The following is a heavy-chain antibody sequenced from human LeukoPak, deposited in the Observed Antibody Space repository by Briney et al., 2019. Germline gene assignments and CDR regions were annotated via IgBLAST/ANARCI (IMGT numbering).Heavy chain of an antibody. Sequence: SETLSLTCAVYGGSFSGYYWSWIRQPPGKGLEWIGEINHSGSTNYNPSLKSRVTISVDTSKNQFSLKLSSVTAADTAVYYCARDRILWFGELSAYYYYYYGMDVWGRGTTVTVSS. J-gene: IGHJ6*02. V-gene: IGHV4-34*01. CDR3: ARDRILWFGELSAYYYYYYGMDV. CDR1: GGSFSGYY. D-gene: IGHD3-10*01. CDR2: INHSGST.